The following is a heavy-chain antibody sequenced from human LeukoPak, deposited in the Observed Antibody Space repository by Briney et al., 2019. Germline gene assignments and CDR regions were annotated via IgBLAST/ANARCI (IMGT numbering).Heavy chain of an antibody. CDR3: AKDAPVNIVVVPAANS. J-gene: IGHJ4*02. D-gene: IGHD2-2*01. CDR2: ISGSGGST. V-gene: IGHV3-23*01. CDR1: GFTFSSYA. Sequence: GGSLRLSCAASGFTFSSYAMSWVRQAPGKGLEWVSAISGSGGSTYYADSVKGRFTISRDNSKNTLYLQMNSLRAEDTAVDYCAKDAPVNIVVVPAANSWGQGTLVTVSS.